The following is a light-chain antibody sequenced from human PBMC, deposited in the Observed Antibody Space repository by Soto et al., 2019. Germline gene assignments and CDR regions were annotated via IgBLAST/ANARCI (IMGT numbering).Light chain of an antibody. CDR1: NSDVGIYDF. Sequence: QSALTQPASVSGTPGQSITISCTGSNSDVGIYDFVSWYQHHPGRAPKPIVSEVSHRPSGVSNRFSGSKSGNTASLTISGLQSEDEADYHCISYTSDDVRYVFGTGTKV. CDR2: EVS. J-gene: IGLJ1*01. CDR3: ISYTSDDVRYV. V-gene: IGLV2-14*01.